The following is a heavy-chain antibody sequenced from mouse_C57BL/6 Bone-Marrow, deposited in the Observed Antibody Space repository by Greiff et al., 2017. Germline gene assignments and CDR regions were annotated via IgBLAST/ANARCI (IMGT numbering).Heavy chain of an antibody. J-gene: IGHJ2*01. Sequence: VQLQQSGPELVKPGASVKISCKASGYAFSSSWMNWVKQRPGKGLEWIGRIYPGDGDTNYNGKFKGKATLTADKSSSTAYMQLSSLTSEDSAVYFCASYSNYPLFDYWGQGTTLTVSS. V-gene: IGHV1-82*01. D-gene: IGHD2-5*01. CDR1: GYAFSSSW. CDR2: IYPGDGDT. CDR3: ASYSNYPLFDY.